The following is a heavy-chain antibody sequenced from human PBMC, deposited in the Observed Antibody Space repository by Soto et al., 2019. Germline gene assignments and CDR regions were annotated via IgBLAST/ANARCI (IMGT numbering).Heavy chain of an antibody. D-gene: IGHD4-17*01. V-gene: IGHV3-9*01. CDR2: ISWNSGSI. CDR3: AKDSSPYGDYTYYFDY. J-gene: IGHJ4*02. Sequence: SLRLSCAASGFTFDDYAMHWVRQAPGKGLEWVSGISWNSGSIGYADSVKGRFTISRDNAKNSLYLQMNSLRAEDTALYYCAKDSSPYGDYTYYFDYWGQATLVTVSS. CDR1: GFTFDDYA.